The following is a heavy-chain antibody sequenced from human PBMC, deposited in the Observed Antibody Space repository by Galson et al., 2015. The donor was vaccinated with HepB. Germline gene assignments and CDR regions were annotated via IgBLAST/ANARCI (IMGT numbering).Heavy chain of an antibody. CDR1: GYTFTTHG. V-gene: IGHV1-18*01. J-gene: IGHJ5*02. D-gene: IGHD6-13*01. CDR3: ARGFMGPKYGSSWSLNL. CDR2: ISTDNGKT. Sequence: QSGAEVKKPGESLKISCKASGYTFTTHGIAWVRQAPGQGLEWMGWISTDNGKTNYAQAFQGRITMTKDTSTRTVNMELMSLRSDDTAVYFCARGFMGPKYGSSWSLNLWGQGTLVTVSS.